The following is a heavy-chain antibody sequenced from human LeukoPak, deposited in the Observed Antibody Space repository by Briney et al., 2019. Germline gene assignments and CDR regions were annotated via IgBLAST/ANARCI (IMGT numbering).Heavy chain of an antibody. CDR2: ISSGSGYI. CDR1: GFTFSSYT. CDR3: VRGWFDF. Sequence: GGSLRLSCAASGFTFSSYTMNWVRLAPGKGLEWVSSISSGSGYIQYAYSVKGRFTISRDNAENSVFLQMRSLRVDDTALYYCVRGWFDFWGQGTPVTVSS. J-gene: IGHJ5*01. V-gene: IGHV3-21*01.